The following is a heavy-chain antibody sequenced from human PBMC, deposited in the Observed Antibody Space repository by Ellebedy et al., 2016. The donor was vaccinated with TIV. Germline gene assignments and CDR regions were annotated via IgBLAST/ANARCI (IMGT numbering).Heavy chain of an antibody. V-gene: IGHV1-3*01. CDR1: GYTFTSYA. Sequence: ASVKVSXKASGYTFTSYAMHWVRQAPGQRLEWMGWINAGNGNTKYSQKFQGRVTITRDTSASTAYMELSSLRSEDTAVYYCARDVGRVDTMVYWGQGTLVTVSS. CDR2: INAGNGNT. D-gene: IGHD5-12*01. CDR3: ARDVGRVDTMVY. J-gene: IGHJ4*02.